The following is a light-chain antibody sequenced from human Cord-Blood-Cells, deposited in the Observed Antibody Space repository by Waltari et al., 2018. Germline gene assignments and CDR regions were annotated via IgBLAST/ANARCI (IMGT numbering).Light chain of an antibody. CDR3: QQYGSSPMYT. V-gene: IGKV3-20*01. CDR2: GAS. CDR1: QSVSSSY. Sequence: EIVLTQSPGTLSLPPGESATLSCRASQSVSSSYLAWYQQKPGQAPRLLIYGASSRATGIPDRFSGSGSGTDFTLTISRLEPEDFAVYYCQQYGSSPMYTFGQGTKLEIK. J-gene: IGKJ2*01.